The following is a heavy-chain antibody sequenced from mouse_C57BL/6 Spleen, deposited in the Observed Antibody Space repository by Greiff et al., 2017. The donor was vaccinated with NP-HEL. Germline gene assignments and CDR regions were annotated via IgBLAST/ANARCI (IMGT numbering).Heavy chain of an antibody. CDR3: AREGYYYGSFYLDY. Sequence: DVKLQQSGPGMVKPSQSLSLTCTVTGYSITSGYDWHWIRHFPGNKLEWMGYISYSGSTNYNPSLKSRISITHDTSKNHVFLKLNSVTTEDTATYYCAREGYYYGSFYLDYWGQGTTLTVSS. V-gene: IGHV3-1*01. CDR1: GYSITSGYD. D-gene: IGHD1-1*01. J-gene: IGHJ2*01. CDR2: ISYSGST.